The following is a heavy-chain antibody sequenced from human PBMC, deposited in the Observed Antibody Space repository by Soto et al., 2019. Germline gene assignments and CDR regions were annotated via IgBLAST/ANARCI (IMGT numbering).Heavy chain of an antibody. J-gene: IGHJ5*02. Sequence: QLQLQESGPGLVTPSETLSLTCTVSGGYIISPTSSYYWGWIRQPPGKGLEWIGSVYYSGSTYFNPSLKCRVTISVDTPQNQFSLKLASVTAADTAVYSCARQFPLRVVRSTYFDAWGQVTLVTVSS. V-gene: IGHV4-39*01. CDR3: ARQFPLRVVRSTYFDA. CDR1: GGYIISPTSSYY. CDR2: VYYSGST. D-gene: IGHD3-3*01.